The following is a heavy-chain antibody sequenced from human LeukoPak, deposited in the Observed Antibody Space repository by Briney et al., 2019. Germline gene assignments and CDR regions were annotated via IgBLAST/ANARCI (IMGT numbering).Heavy chain of an antibody. CDR3: ASGLGYCSGGSCYSVQR. Sequence: ASVTVSCTSSVYTFTVYYMHWVRQAPGQGLAWMGWINPNSGGTNYAQKFQGRVTMTRDTSISTAYMELSRLRSDDTAVYYCASGLGYCSGGSCYSVQRWGQGTLVTVSS. CDR1: VYTFTVYY. J-gene: IGHJ4*02. V-gene: IGHV1-2*02. CDR2: INPNSGGT. D-gene: IGHD2-15*01.